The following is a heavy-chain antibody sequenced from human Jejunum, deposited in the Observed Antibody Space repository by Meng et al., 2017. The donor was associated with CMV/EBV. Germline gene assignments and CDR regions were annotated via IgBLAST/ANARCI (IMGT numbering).Heavy chain of an antibody. CDR3: AREGPGGMATTPYFDY. J-gene: IGHJ4*02. D-gene: IGHD5-24*01. CDR2: IIPILGIA. Sequence: QVQVVQSGAEVKKPGSSVKVSCKASGGTFSSYAISWVRQAPGQGLEWMGGIIPILGIANYAQKFQGRVTITADKSTSTAYMELSSLRSEDTAVYYCAREGPGGMATTPYFDYWGQGTLVTVSS. CDR1: GGTFSSYA. V-gene: IGHV1-69*10.